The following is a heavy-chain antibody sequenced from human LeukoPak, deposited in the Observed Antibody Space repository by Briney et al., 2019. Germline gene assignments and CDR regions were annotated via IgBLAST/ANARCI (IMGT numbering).Heavy chain of an antibody. CDR3: AKEKYSNGFFDY. J-gene: IGHJ4*02. CDR1: GFTFSSYA. CDR2: ISGDGGRT. Sequence: PGGSLRLSCAASGFTFSSYAMSWVRQAPGKGMEWVSAISGDGGRTYYADSMKGRFTISRDNSKDTLYLQMNGLSPEDTAVYYCAKEKYSNGFFDYWGQGTLVSVSP. V-gene: IGHV3-23*01. D-gene: IGHD3-22*01.